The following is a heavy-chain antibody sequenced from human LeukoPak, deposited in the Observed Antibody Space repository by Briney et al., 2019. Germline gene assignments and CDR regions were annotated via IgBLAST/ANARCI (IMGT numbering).Heavy chain of an antibody. CDR1: GYTFTSYG. Sequence: WASVKVSCKASGYTFTSYGISWVRQPPGQGLEWMGWISAYNGNTNYAQKLQGRVTMTTDTSTSTAYMELRSLRSDDTAVYYCARVPARIGPQRWVDYWGRGTLVTVSS. CDR3: ARVPARIGPQRWVDY. V-gene: IGHV1-18*01. CDR2: ISAYNGNT. J-gene: IGHJ4*02. D-gene: IGHD3/OR15-3a*01.